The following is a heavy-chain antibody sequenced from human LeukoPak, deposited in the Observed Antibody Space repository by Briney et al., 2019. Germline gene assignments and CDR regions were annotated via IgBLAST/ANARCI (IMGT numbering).Heavy chain of an antibody. CDR1: SYTFTRYG. CDR3: ARGRIFGVVKYYFDY. D-gene: IGHD3-3*01. J-gene: IGHJ4*02. Sequence: ASVKVSCKASSYTFTRYGISWVRQAPGQGLEWMGWISAYNGNTNYAQKLQGRVTMTTDTSTSTAYMELRSLRSDDTAVYYCARGRIFGVVKYYFDYWGQGTLVTVSS. CDR2: ISAYNGNT. V-gene: IGHV1-18*01.